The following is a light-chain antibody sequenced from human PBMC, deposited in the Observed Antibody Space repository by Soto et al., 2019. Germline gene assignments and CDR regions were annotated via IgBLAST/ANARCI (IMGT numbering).Light chain of an antibody. J-gene: IGLJ2*01. V-gene: IGLV4-69*01. CDR1: SEHNTYA. CDR3: QTWGTGIVI. CDR2: LNSDGSH. Sequence: QLVLTQSPSASASLGASVKLTCTLSSEHNTYAIAWHQQQPEKGPRYLMKLNSDGSHTKGDGIPDRFSGSSSGAERYLIISSLQSDDEADYYCQTWGTGIVIFGGGTKLTVL.